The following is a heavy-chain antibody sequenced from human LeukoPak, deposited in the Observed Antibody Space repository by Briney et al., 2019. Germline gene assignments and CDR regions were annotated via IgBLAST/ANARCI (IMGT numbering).Heavy chain of an antibody. CDR3: VRDFASGSYYNLFDY. CDR2: ISYDATNE. D-gene: IGHD3-10*01. CDR1: GFTFNVFS. Sequence: GGSLRLSCAASGFTFNVFSMYWVRQSPGKGLEWVAVISYDATNEYYADSVKGRFTIARDDSKSTLYLQMNSLRAEDTAVYYCVRDFASGSYYNLFDYWGQGTLVIVSS. V-gene: IGHV3-30*04. J-gene: IGHJ4*02.